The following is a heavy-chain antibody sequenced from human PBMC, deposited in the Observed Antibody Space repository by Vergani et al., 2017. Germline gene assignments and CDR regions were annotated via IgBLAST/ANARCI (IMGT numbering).Heavy chain of an antibody. Sequence: QVQLQQWGGGLLKPSETLSLTCVVYGGSFTSYYWTWIRQSPGEGLEWVGDIDHTGRPDYNPSLKSRLTMSVDKSRNQFSLTLNSVTATDTAIYFCARVNTETNGHLYYYYYMDVWGQGTAVTVS. CDR2: IDHTGRP. J-gene: IGHJ6*03. D-gene: IGHD4-11*01. CDR3: ARVNTETNGHLYYYYYMDV. CDR1: GGSFTSYY. V-gene: IGHV4-34*01.